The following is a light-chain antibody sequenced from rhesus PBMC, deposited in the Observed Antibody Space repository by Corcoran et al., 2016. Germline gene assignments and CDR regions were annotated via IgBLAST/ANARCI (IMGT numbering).Light chain of an antibody. CDR2: KAS. Sequence: DIQMTQSPSSLSASVGDRVTITCRASQGISSWLAWYPQKPGKAPKLRIYKASSLQSGVPSRFSGSGSGTDFTLTISSLQTEDFATYYCQQYNSAPFTFGPGTKLDIK. V-gene: IGKV1-21*01. CDR1: QGISSW. CDR3: QQYNSAPFT. J-gene: IGKJ3*01.